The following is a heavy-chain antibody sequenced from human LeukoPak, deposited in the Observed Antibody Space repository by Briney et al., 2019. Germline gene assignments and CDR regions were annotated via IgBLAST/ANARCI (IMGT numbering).Heavy chain of an antibody. CDR3: ARGLTLGSAGFDY. V-gene: IGHV3-48*03. J-gene: IGHJ4*02. CDR2: ISSSGSLI. Sequence: GGSLRLSCAASGFTFTNYEMNWVRQAPGKGLEWVSYISSSGSLIYYADSVKGRFTISRDNAKNSLYLQMNSLRVEDTAVYYCARGLTLGSAGFDYWGQGTLVTVSS. D-gene: IGHD3-10*01. CDR1: GFTFTNYE.